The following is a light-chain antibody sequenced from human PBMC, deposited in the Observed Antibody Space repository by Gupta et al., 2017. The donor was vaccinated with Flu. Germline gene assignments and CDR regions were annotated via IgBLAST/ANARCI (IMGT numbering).Light chain of an antibody. V-gene: IGKV1-5*03. CDR2: KTS. J-gene: IGKJ2*01. CDR3: QQYNTFSQYT. CDR1: QSISSW. Sequence: DIQMTQSPSTLSASVGDRVTITCRASQSISSWLAWYQQKPGTAPKLLIYKTSSLESGVPSRFSGSGSGTEFTLTISSLQPDDFATYYCQQYNTFSQYTFGQGTKLEIK.